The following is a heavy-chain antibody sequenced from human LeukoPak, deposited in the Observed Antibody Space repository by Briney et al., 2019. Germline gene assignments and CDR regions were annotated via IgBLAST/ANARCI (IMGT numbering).Heavy chain of an antibody. J-gene: IGHJ5*02. CDR1: GGTFSSYA. CDR2: IIPIFGTA. D-gene: IGHD2-2*01. CDR3: ARDREVVVPAATSWFDP. Sequence: SVKVSCKASGGTFSSYAISWVRQAPGQGLEWMGGIIPIFGTANYAQKLQGRVTITADESTSTAYMELSSLGSEDTAVYYCARDREVVVPAATSWFDPWGQGTLVTVSS. V-gene: IGHV1-69*13.